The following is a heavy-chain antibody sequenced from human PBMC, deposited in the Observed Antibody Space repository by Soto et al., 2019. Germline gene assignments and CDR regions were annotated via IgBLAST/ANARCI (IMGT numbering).Heavy chain of an antibody. CDR1: GYSITTGYS. D-gene: IGHD2-8*02. CDR2: SYHSGST. CDR3: ARESTGGNFHFDI. Sequence: PSETLSLTCAVSGYSITTGYSWDWIRQPPGKGLEWIGPSYHSGSTNYKPSLKSRLTMSLDTSKNQFSLKLRSVTAADTAVYYCARESTGGNFHFDIWGQGTMVTRLL. J-gene: IGHJ3*02. V-gene: IGHV4-38-2*01.